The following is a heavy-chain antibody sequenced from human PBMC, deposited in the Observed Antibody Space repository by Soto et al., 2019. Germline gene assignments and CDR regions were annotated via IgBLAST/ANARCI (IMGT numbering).Heavy chain of an antibody. Sequence: QVQLVQSGAEVKKPGASVKVSCKASGYTFTSYDINWVRQATGQGLEWMGWMNPNSGNTGYAQKFQGRVTMTRNTAISTAYMELSSLRSEHKAVYYCASGNYDLCSEYNYWGQGTLVTVSS. CDR3: ASGNYDLCSEYNY. V-gene: IGHV1-8*01. CDR2: MNPNSGNT. D-gene: IGHD3-3*01. J-gene: IGHJ4*02. CDR1: GYTFTSYD.